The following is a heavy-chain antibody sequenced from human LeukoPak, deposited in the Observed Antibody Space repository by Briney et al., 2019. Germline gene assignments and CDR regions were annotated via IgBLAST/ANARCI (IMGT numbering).Heavy chain of an antibody. CDR1: GYSFTSYW. CDR2: IYPGDSDT. D-gene: IGHD2-2*02. CDR3: ATTVVPAAILALAAFDI. Sequence: GGSLKISCKGSGYSFTSYWIDWVRQMPGKGLEWMWIIYPGDSDTRYSPSFQGQVTISADKSISTAYLQWSSLKASDTSMYYCATTVVPAAILALAAFDIWGQGTMVTVSS. J-gene: IGHJ3*02. V-gene: IGHV5-51*01.